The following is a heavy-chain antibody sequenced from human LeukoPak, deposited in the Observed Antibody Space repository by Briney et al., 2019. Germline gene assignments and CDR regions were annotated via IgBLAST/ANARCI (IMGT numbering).Heavy chain of an antibody. Sequence: GGSLRLSCAASGFTFSSYVMHWVRQAPGKGLQWVAVISYDGSNKYYADSVKGRFTISRDNDKNSMYLQMNSLRDEDTAVYYCARRPLNSGGWFDPWGQGTLVTVSS. CDR3: ARRPLNSGGWFDP. D-gene: IGHD2-21*01. V-gene: IGHV3-30*04. J-gene: IGHJ5*02. CDR1: GFTFSSYV. CDR2: ISYDGSNK.